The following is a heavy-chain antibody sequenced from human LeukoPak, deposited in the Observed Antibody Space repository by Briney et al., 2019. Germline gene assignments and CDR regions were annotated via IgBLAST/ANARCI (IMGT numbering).Heavy chain of an antibody. J-gene: IGHJ4*02. V-gene: IGHV1-18*01. D-gene: IGHD6-19*01. Sequence: ASVKVSCKASDYTFTSFGVSWVRQAPGQGLEWVGWISAYTGDTYYAQNLQGRVTMTTDTSTSTAYMELRSPRSDDTAVYYCARAIRDYSSGWYRYWGQGTLVTVSS. CDR3: ARAIRDYSSGWYRY. CDR2: ISAYTGDT. CDR1: DYTFTSFG.